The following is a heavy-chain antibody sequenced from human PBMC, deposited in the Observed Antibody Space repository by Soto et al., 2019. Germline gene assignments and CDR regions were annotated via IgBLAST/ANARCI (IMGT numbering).Heavy chain of an antibody. J-gene: IGHJ4*02. CDR3: ARDSLPGTRTWADH. V-gene: IGHV3-66*01. CDR1: GFTVSSKY. D-gene: IGHD1-26*01. Sequence: EVQLVESGGGLVQPGESLRLSCAASGFTVSSKYMSWVRQAPGKGLEWVSIIYMRGSTFYADSVKGRFTISRDTSKNTLYLQMDHLTVPETAMYYCARDSLPGTRTWADHWGQGTLVTVSS. CDR2: IYMRGST.